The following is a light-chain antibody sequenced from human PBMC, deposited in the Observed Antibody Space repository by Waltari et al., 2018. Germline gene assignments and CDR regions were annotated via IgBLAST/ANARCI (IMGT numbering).Light chain of an antibody. J-gene: IGKJ4*01. CDR3: QQYDISPLT. CDR1: QPIRTTY. CDR2: GTF. Sequence: EIVLTQSPGTLALSPGQGATLSCRTSQPIRTTYLAWYQQKPGQAPTLLIYGTFSRATGIPDRFTGSGSGTDFSLTISSLEAEDFATYYCQQYDISPLTFGGGTKVEIK. V-gene: IGKV3-20*01.